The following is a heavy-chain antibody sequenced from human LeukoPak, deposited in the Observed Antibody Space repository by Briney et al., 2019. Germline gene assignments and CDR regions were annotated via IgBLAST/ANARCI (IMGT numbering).Heavy chain of an antibody. CDR2: LYPGVST. CDR3: ARMKFYDSTGYSQGHYMDA. CDR1: GGPIYSYY. V-gene: IGHV4-4*07. Sequence: SETLSLTCTVSGGPIYSYYWSWIRQSAEKGLEWIGRLYPGVSTDYNHSLKSRVTMSVDTSKNQFALKLSAVTAAETAVYYCARMKFYDSTGYSQGHYMDAWGKGTTVIVSS. J-gene: IGHJ6*03. D-gene: IGHD3-22*01.